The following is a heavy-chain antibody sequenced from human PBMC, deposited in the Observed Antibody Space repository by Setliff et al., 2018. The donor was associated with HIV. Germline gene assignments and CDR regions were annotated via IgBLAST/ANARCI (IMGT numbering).Heavy chain of an antibody. CDR3: ARGDGTKYYYYYYMDV. Sequence: SETLSLTCTVSGGSISSSSYYWGWIRQPPGKGLQWIGSIYFTGDSYYDPSLKSRVTTSVDTSNNQFSLILSPVTAADTAVYYCARGDGTKYYYYYYMDVWGKGTTVTVSS. V-gene: IGHV4-39*01. CDR2: IYFTGDS. CDR1: GGSISSSSYY. J-gene: IGHJ6*03. D-gene: IGHD1-7*01.